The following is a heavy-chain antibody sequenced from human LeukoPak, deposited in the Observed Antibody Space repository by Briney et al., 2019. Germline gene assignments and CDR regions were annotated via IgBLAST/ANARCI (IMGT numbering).Heavy chain of an antibody. Sequence: GTLSLTCTVSGDSINSLDLWSWVRQPPGKGLEWIGEMYLSGTTHSNPSVKSRVTISIDKSKNQFFLNLSSVTAADTAVYYCAGLVGRYSSGLYYYYFDYWGQGTLVTVSS. CDR3: AGLVGRYSSGLYYYYFDY. CDR2: MYLSGTT. D-gene: IGHD3-22*01. CDR1: GDSINSLDL. V-gene: IGHV4-4*02. J-gene: IGHJ4*02.